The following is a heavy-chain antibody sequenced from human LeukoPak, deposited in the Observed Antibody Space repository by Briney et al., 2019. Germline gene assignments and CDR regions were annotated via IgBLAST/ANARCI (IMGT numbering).Heavy chain of an antibody. CDR2: ISGSATST. CDR3: ATLDSAPTDY. V-gene: IGHV3-23*01. J-gene: IGHJ4*02. D-gene: IGHD3/OR15-3a*01. CDR1: GFTFSSYS. Sequence: GGSLRLSCAASGFTFSSYSMNWVRQAPGKGLEWVSAISGSATSTYYADSVKGRFTISRDNSKNTLYLQMNSLRAEDTAVYYCATLDSAPTDYWGQGTLVTVSS.